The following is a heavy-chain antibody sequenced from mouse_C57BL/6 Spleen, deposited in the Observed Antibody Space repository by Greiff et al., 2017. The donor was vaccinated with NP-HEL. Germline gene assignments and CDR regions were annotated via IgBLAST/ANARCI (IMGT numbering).Heavy chain of an antibody. CDR1: GYAFSSSW. J-gene: IGHJ2*01. D-gene: IGHD2-5*01. V-gene: IGHV1-82*01. CDR2: IYPGDGDT. Sequence: QVQLQQSGPELVKPGASVKISCKASGYAFSSSWMNWVKQRPGKGLEWIGRIYPGDGDTNYNGKFKGKATLTADKSSSTAYMQLSSLTSEDSAVYFCASSYYSTYGYYFDYWGQGTTLTVSS. CDR3: ASSYYSTYGYYFDY.